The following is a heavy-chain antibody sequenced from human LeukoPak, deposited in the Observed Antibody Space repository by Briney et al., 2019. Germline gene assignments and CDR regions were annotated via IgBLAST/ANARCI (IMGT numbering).Heavy chain of an antibody. CDR1: GFTFSSYS. V-gene: IGHV3-48*04. D-gene: IGHD3-9*01. J-gene: IGHJ3*02. CDR3: ARDRTSLNYDILTGYPPAFDI. CDR2: ISSSSSTI. Sequence: PGGSLRLSCAASGFTFSSYSMNWVRQAPGKGLEWVSYISSSSSTIYYADSVKGRFSISRDNAKNSLYLQMNSLRAEDTAVYYCARDRTSLNYDILTGYPPAFDIWGQGTMVTVSS.